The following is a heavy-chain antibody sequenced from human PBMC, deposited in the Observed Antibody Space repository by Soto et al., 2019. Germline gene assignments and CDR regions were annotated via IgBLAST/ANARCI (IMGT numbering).Heavy chain of an antibody. CDR3: AKRSGRDDGNFDD. V-gene: IGHV3-23*01. CDR1: GFAFSTSA. Sequence: EVQLLESGGGLLQPGGSLRLSCVASGFAFSTSAMSWVRQVPGKGLECVSAIGGSGAYTYYAESVKGRFTISRDNSKNTLYLQMNSLRAEDTAVYYFAKRSGRDDGNFDDWGQGILVIVSS. J-gene: IGHJ4*02. CDR2: IGGSGAYT. D-gene: IGHD3-3*01.